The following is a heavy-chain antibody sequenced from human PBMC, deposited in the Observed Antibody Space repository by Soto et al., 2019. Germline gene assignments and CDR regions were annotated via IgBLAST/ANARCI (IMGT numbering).Heavy chain of an antibody. D-gene: IGHD3-10*01. CDR3: AKAGGGFGDFVHH. CDR2: ILYDGSDK. V-gene: IGHV3-30*18. CDR1: GFTFSSYG. J-gene: IGHJ4*02. Sequence: LRLSCAASGFTFSSYGMHWVRQAPGKGLEGVTGILYDGSDKYYADSVQGRFTISRENSKNTLYLQMNSLRTEDSAVYYCAKAGGGFGDFVHHWGQGTPVTVSS.